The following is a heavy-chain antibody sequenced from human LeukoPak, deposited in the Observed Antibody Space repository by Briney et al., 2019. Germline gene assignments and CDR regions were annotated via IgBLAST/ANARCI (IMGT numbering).Heavy chain of an antibody. Sequence: ASVKVSCKASGYTFTSYDINWVRQATGQGLEWMGWTNPNSGNTGYAQKFQGRVTMTRNTSISTAYMELSSLRSEDTAVYYCARGPPNLIYGSGSYYWFDPWGQGTLVTVSS. CDR2: TNPNSGNT. J-gene: IGHJ5*02. CDR3: ARGPPNLIYGSGSYYWFDP. D-gene: IGHD3-10*01. CDR1: GYTFTSYD. V-gene: IGHV1-8*01.